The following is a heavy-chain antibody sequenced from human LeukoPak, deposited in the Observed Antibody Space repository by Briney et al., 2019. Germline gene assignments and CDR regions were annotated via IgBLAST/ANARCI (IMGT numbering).Heavy chain of an antibody. CDR1: GFTFSSYA. J-gene: IGHJ5*02. CDR2: ISGSGGST. Sequence: GGSLRLSCAATGFTFSSYAMSWVRQAPGKRLEWVSAISGSGGSTYYADSVKGRFTISRDNSKNTLYLQMNSLRAEDTAVYYCAKPGIAAAGTGWFDPWGQGTLVTVSS. V-gene: IGHV3-23*01. D-gene: IGHD6-13*01. CDR3: AKPGIAAAGTGWFDP.